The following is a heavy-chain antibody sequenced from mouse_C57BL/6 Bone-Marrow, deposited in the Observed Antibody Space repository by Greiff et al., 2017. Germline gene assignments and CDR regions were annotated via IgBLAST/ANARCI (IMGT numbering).Heavy chain of an antibody. V-gene: IGHV5-16*01. CDR3: ARAYGGAMDY. J-gene: IGHJ4*01. CDR2: INYDGSST. CDR1: GFTFSDYY. D-gene: IGHD1-1*01. Sequence: EVKLVESEGGLVQPGSSMKLSCTASGFTFSDYYMAWVRQAPEKGLEWVANINYDGSSTYYLDSLKSRFIISRDNAKNILYLQMSSLKSEDTATYYCARAYGGAMDYWGQGTSVTVSS.